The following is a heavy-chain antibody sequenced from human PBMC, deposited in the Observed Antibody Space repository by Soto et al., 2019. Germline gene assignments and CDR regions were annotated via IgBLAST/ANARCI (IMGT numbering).Heavy chain of an antibody. D-gene: IGHD3-3*01. CDR1: GDSIGNHF. CDR3: ARGHYDLSSGSRYDWFDP. V-gene: IGHV4-59*11. CDR2: IYYSGNT. J-gene: IGHJ5*02. Sequence: LSLTCTVSGDSIGNHFWSWIRQRPAKVLEWIGYIYYSGNTNYNPSLKSRVTISVDTSKNHFSLTLSSVTAADTAVYYCARGHYDLSSGSRYDWFDPWGHGTLVTVSS.